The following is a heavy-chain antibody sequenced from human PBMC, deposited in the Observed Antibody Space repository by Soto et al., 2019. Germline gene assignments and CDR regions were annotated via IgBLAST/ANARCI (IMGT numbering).Heavy chain of an antibody. Sequence: QVQLVQSGTEVKKPRSSVKVSCKASGGTFSSYAISWVRQAPGQGLEWMGGIIPIFGTANYAQKIQGRVTFTAEETTSTGFLEHSSLRCQDTALYYCARQFELMSYYYYCMDVLCQGTTVPVSS. CDR1: GGTFSSYA. CDR2: IIPIFGTA. CDR3: ARQFELMSYYYYCMDV. J-gene: IGHJ6*02. D-gene: IGHD3-16*01. V-gene: IGHV1-69*12.